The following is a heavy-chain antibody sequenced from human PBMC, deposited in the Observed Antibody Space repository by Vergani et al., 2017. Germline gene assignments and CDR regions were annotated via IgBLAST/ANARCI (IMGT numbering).Heavy chain of an antibody. J-gene: IGHJ4*02. CDR3: ARGVGATTVDY. CDR1: GGTFSSYA. V-gene: IGHV1-69*04. Sequence: QVQLVQSGAEVKKPGSSVKVSCKASGGTFSSYAISWVRQAPGQGLEWMGRIIPILGIANYAQKFQGRVTITADKATSTAYMELSSLRSEGTAVYYCARGVGATTVDYWGQGTLVTXSS. CDR2: IIPILGIA. D-gene: IGHD1-26*01.